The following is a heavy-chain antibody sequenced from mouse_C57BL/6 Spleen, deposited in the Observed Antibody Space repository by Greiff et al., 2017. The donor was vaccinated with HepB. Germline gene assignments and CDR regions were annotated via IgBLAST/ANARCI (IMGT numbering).Heavy chain of an antibody. V-gene: IGHV1-59*01. J-gene: IGHJ2*01. CDR2: IDPSDSYT. CDR1: GYTFTSYW. D-gene: IGHD2-1*01. Sequence: QVQLQQPGAELVRPGTSVKLSCKASGYTFTSYWMHWVKQRPGQGLEWIGVIDPSDSYTNYNQKFKGKATLTVDTSSSTAYMQLSSLTSEDSAVYYCARSGYGNYFDDWGQGTTLTVSS. CDR3: ARSGYGNYFDD.